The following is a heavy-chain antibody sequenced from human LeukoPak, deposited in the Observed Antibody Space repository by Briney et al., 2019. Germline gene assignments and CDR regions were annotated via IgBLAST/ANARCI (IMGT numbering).Heavy chain of an antibody. CDR1: GFTFSSYA. CDR3: AKAVSFGVASSGFDY. D-gene: IGHD3-3*01. CDR2: ISGSGGST. J-gene: IGHJ4*02. V-gene: IGHV3-23*01. Sequence: GGSLRLSCAASGFTFSSYAMSWVHQAPGKGLEWVSAISGSGGSTYYADSVKGRFTISRDNSKNTLYLQMNSLRAEDTAVYYCAKAVSFGVASSGFDYWGQGTLVTVSS.